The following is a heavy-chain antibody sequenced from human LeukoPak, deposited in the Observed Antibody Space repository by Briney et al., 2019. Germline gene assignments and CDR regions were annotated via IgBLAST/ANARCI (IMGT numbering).Heavy chain of an antibody. CDR3: ASSKNDYGDPLDF. V-gene: IGHV3-74*01. CDR1: GFTFSSYW. D-gene: IGHD4-17*01. CDR2: INSDGSGT. Sequence: GGSLRLSCAASGFTFSSYWMHWVRQAPGKGLVWVSHINSDGSGTNYADSVKGRFTISRDNSKNTLYLQMNSLRAEDTAVYYCASSKNDYGDPLDFWGQGTLVTVSS. J-gene: IGHJ4*02.